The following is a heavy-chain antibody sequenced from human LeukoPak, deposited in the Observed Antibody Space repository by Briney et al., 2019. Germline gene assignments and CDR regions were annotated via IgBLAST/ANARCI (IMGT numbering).Heavy chain of an antibody. Sequence: PGGSLRLSCAASGLTFSNYWMNWVRQAPGKGLEWVSAISGSGGSTYYADSVKGRFTISRDNSKNTLYLQMNSLRAEDTAVYYCARASLMTTKRGGWFDPWGQGTLVTVSS. CDR2: ISGSGGST. V-gene: IGHV3-23*01. D-gene: IGHD4-11*01. CDR1: GLTFSNYW. J-gene: IGHJ5*02. CDR3: ARASLMTTKRGGWFDP.